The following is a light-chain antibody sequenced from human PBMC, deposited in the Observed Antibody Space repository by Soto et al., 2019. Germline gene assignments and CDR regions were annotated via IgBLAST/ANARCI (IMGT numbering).Light chain of an antibody. V-gene: IGKV1-12*01. CDR3: HQASSFTLT. CDR2: KAS. J-gene: IGKJ4*01. CDR1: QVISSW. Sequence: DIQMTQSPSSVSASVGDTGTITCRASQVISSWLAWYQHKPGRAPKLLIYKASNLQPGVPSRFSGSGSEADYTFNLTIRKLQTEDFATYYCHQASSFTLTFGGGTKVDIK.